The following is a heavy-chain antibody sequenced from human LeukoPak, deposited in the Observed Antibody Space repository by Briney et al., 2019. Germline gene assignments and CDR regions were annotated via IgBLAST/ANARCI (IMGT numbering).Heavy chain of an antibody. CDR1: GFTFSYYW. CDR2: INHDGSRT. CDR3: ARAPYSTGRGYYFDY. J-gene: IGHJ4*02. Sequence: TGGSLRLSCAASGFTFSYYWMHWVRQAPGKGLVWVSRINHDGSRTTYTDSVKGRFTISRDNAKNTLYLQMNSLRAEDTAVYYCARAPYSTGRGYYFDYWGQGTLVTVSS. V-gene: IGHV3-74*01. D-gene: IGHD2-8*02.